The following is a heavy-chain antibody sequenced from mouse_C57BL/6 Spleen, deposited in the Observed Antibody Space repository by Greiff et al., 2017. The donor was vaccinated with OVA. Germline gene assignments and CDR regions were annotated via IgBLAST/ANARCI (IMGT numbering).Heavy chain of an antibody. Sequence: VQLQQPGAELVSPGSSVKLSCKASGYTFTSYWMHWVKQRPIQGLEWIGNIDPSDSETHYNQKFKDKATLTVDKSSSTAYMQLSSLTSEDSAVYYCARYYDNYFDYWGQGTTLTVSS. V-gene: IGHV1-52*01. J-gene: IGHJ2*01. CDR2: IDPSDSET. CDR1: GYTFTSYW. D-gene: IGHD2-4*01. CDR3: ARYYDNYFDY.